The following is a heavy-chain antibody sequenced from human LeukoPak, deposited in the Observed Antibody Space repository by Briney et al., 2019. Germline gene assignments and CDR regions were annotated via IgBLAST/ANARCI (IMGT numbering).Heavy chain of an antibody. V-gene: IGHV1-18*01. CDR3: ARRYGSGSYDY. D-gene: IGHD3-10*01. CDR2: ISAYNGNT. Sequence: ASVKVSCKASSYTFISYHISWVRQAPGQGLEWMGWISAYNGNTNYAQKIQGRVTMTTDTSTSTAYMELRSLRSDDTAVYYCARRYGSGSYDYWGQGTLVTVSS. J-gene: IGHJ4*02. CDR1: SYTFISYH.